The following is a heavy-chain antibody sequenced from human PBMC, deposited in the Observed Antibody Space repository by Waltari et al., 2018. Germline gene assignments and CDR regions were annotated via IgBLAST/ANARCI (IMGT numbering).Heavy chain of an antibody. D-gene: IGHD3-22*01. CDR1: GFTFSSYA. CDR3: ARDDDSSGYLYPD. V-gene: IGHV3-30-3*01. Sequence: QVQLVESGGGVVQPGRSLRLSCAASGFTFSSYAMHWVRQAPGKGLEWVAVISYDGSNKYYADTVKGRFTISRDKSKNTLYLQMNSLRAEDTAVYYCARDDDSSGYLYPDWGQGTLVTVSS. CDR2: ISYDGSNK. J-gene: IGHJ4*02.